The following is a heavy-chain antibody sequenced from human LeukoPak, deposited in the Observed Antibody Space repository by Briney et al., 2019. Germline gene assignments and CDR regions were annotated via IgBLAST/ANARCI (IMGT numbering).Heavy chain of an antibody. CDR2: IYISGST. J-gene: IGHJ4*02. V-gene: IGHV4-61*02. CDR3: ARDLRGVTAD. Sequence: PSETLSLTCNVSGDSISSSSYYWSWIRQPAGNGLEWIGRIYISGSTKYNPSLESRVTISLDASKSQFALKLSSVTAADTAVYYCARDLRGVTADWGQGTLLTVSS. D-gene: IGHD3-10*01. CDR1: GDSISSSSYY.